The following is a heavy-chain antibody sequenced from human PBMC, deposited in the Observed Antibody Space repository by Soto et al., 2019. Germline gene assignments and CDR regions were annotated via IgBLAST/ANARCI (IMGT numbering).Heavy chain of an antibody. CDR2: IFYLGSS. Sequence: SETLSLAGTVSGDSIISSDFYWGWFLQPPGKGLEWIGSIFYLGSSYYNPSLKSRVTMSVDTSKNQFSLRLRSVTAADTALYFCARHSLALRKNNWFDPWGQGIMVTVSS. V-gene: IGHV4-39*01. J-gene: IGHJ5*02. D-gene: IGHD3-3*02. CDR3: ARHSLALRKNNWFDP. CDR1: GDSIISSDFY.